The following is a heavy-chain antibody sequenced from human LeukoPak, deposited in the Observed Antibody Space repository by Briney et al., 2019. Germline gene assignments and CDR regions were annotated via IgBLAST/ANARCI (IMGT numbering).Heavy chain of an antibody. CDR1: GFTFSSYA. V-gene: IGHV3-23*01. CDR2: IGSSGGGT. J-gene: IGHJ6*02. Sequence: GGSLRLSCAASGFTFSSYAMNWVRQAPGKGLEWVSAIGSSGGGTYYPDSVKGRFTVSRDNSKNTLYLQMNSLSAEDAAVYYCAKYGASGGSHGMDVWGQGTTVTVSS. CDR3: AKYGASGGSHGMDV. D-gene: IGHD4/OR15-4a*01.